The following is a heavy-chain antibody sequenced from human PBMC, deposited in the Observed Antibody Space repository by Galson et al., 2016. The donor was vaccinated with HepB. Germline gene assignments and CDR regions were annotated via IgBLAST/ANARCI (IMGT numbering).Heavy chain of an antibody. J-gene: IGHJ4*02. V-gene: IGHV5-51*01. CDR2: IYPGDSDT. D-gene: IGHD3-3*01. CDR1: GYSFTSYW. CDR3: ARLGVGFWSGYYYGYYFDY. Sequence: QSGAEVKKPGESLKISCKGSGYSFTSYWIGWVRQMPGKGLEWMGIIYPGDSDTRYSPSFQGQVTISAAQSISTAYLQWSSLKASDTAMYYCARLGVGFWSGYYYGYYFDYWGQGTLVTVSS.